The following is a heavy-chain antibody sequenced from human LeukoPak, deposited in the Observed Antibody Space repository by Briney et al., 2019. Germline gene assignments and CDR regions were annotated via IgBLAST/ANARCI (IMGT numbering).Heavy chain of an antibody. CDR2: IYTSGST. Sequence: SETLSLTCTVSGGSISSYYWSWIRQPAGKGLEWIGRIYTSGSTNYNPSLKSRVTMSVDTSKNQFSLKLSSVTAADTAVYYCTRDAPLTAAGTGWFDPWGQGTLVTVSS. J-gene: IGHJ5*02. CDR1: GGSISSYY. V-gene: IGHV4-4*07. D-gene: IGHD6-13*01. CDR3: TRDAPLTAAGTGWFDP.